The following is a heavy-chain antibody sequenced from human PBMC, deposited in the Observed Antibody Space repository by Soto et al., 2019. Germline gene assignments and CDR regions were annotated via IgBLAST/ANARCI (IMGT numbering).Heavy chain of an antibody. D-gene: IGHD6-13*01. CDR1: GYSFTSYW. Sequence: GESLKISCKGSGYSFTSYWIGWVRQVPGKGLEWMGIIYPGDSDTRYSPSFQGHGTISADNSFSTAYMQWSSLKASNTATYYCARMRSRVSRKLGLTRSSWQRGWFDPWGQGTLVTVSS. V-gene: IGHV5-51*01. CDR2: IYPGDSDT. J-gene: IGHJ5*02. CDR3: ARMRSRVSRKLGLTRSSWQRGWFDP.